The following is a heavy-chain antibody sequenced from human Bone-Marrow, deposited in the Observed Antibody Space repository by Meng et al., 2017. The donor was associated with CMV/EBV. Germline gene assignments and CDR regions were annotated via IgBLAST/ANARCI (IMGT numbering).Heavy chain of an antibody. CDR2: IKQDGSEK. CDR3: ARDFSYFDY. Sequence: GESLKISCAASGFTFSSYWMSWVRQAPGKGLEWVANIKQDGSEKYYVDSVKGRFTISRDNAKNSLYLQMNSLRAEDTAVYYCARDFSYFDYWGQGTLVTVSS. V-gene: IGHV3-7*01. J-gene: IGHJ4*02. D-gene: IGHD2/OR15-2a*01. CDR1: GFTFSSYW.